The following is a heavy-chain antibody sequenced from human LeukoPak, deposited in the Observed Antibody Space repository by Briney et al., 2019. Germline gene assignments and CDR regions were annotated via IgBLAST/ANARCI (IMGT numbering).Heavy chain of an antibody. V-gene: IGHV3-23*01. J-gene: IGHJ3*02. Sequence: PGGSLRLSCSASGFTFSRFAMNWVRQTPGKGLEWVSHVGGNGADPYYADSVKGRFTVSRDNSKNSLYLQMNSLRAEDTAVYYCAKDSVAYNQVFDAFDIWGQGTKVTVSS. CDR3: AKDSVAYNQVFDAFDI. CDR2: VGGNGADP. CDR1: GFTFSRFA. D-gene: IGHD1-1*01.